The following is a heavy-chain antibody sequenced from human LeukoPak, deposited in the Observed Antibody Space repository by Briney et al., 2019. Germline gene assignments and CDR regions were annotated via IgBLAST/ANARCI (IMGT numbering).Heavy chain of an antibody. CDR3: ARVPLHDRNDYYYPH. CDR2: INAGNGNA. J-gene: IGHJ1*01. CDR1: GYTFTDYG. Sequence: GASVKVSCKASGYTFTDYGMHWVRQAPGQRLEWMAWINAGNGNAKYSQKFQGRVTITRHTSASTAYMELSSLRSEDTAVYYCARVPLHDRNDYYYPHWGQGTVVTVSS. V-gene: IGHV1-3*01. D-gene: IGHD3-22*01.